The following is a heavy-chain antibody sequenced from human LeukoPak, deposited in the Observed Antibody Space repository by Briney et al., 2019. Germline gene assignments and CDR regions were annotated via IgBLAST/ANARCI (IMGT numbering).Heavy chain of an antibody. J-gene: IGHJ4*02. CDR1: GFTFSSYA. CDR3: AKDLKYTGSLRIADF. CDR2: ISGSGGST. Sequence: GGSLRLSCAASGFTFSSYAMSWVRQAPGKGLEWVSLISGSGGSTNYADFVKGRFTISRDNSKNMLYVQMNSLRAEDTAVYYCAKDLKYTGSLRIADFWGQGTLVTVSS. D-gene: IGHD1-26*01. V-gene: IGHV3-23*01.